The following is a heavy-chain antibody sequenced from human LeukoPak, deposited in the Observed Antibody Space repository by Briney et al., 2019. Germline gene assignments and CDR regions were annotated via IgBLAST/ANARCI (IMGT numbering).Heavy chain of an antibody. D-gene: IGHD6-19*01. CDR3: ARQEGSSGSDY. J-gene: IGHJ4*02. Sequence: ASVKVSCKASGYTFSSYVITWVRQAPGQGLEWMGRIIPILGIANYAQKFQGRVTITADKSTSTAYMELSSLRSEDTAVYYCARQEGSSGSDYWGQGTLVTVSS. V-gene: IGHV1-69*04. CDR2: IIPILGIA. CDR1: GYTFSSYV.